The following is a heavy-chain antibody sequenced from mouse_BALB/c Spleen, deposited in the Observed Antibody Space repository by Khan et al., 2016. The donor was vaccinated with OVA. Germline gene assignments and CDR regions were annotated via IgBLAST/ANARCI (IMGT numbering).Heavy chain of an antibody. CDR1: GFNIKDTY. V-gene: IGHV14-3*02. J-gene: IGHJ2*01. Sequence: EVELVESGAELVKPGASVKLSCTASGFNIKDTYMHWVKQRPEQGLEWIGRIDPANGNTKYDPKFQGKATITADTSSNTTYLQLSSLTSEDTAVYYCARMNAWGQGTTVTVSS. CDR2: IDPANGNT. CDR3: ARMNA.